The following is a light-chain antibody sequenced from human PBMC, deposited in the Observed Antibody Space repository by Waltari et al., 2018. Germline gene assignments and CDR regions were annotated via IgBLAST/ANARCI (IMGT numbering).Light chain of an antibody. CDR2: NTN. J-gene: IGLJ2*01. CDR1: FGSVSTRNY. CDR3: ILYMGSGISI. V-gene: IGLV8-61*01. Sequence: TVVTQEPSLSVSPGGTVTLTCGLSFGSVSTRNYPNWYQQTPGQAPRTLIYNTNSRPSGVPDRFSGSILGNKAALTITGAQADDESDYYCILYMGSGISIFGGGTRLTVL.